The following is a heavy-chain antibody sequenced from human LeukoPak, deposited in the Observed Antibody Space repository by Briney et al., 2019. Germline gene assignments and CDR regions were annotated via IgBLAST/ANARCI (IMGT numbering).Heavy chain of an antibody. J-gene: IGHJ4*02. Sequence: PGGSLRLSCAASGFTFSSYGMHWVRQTPGKGLEWVAFIRFDGSNKYYADSVKGRFTISRDNSKNTLYLQMNSLRAEDTAVYYCAKVDDYNNYLLDYWGQGTLVSVSS. V-gene: IGHV3-30*02. CDR2: IRFDGSNK. D-gene: IGHD4-11*01. CDR1: GFTFSSYG. CDR3: AKVDDYNNYLLDY.